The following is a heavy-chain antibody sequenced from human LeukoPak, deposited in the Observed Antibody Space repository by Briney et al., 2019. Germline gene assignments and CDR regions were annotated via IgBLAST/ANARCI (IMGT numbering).Heavy chain of an antibody. CDR2: IYTSGST. D-gene: IGHD3-22*01. V-gene: IGHV4-4*07. J-gene: IGHJ4*02. CDR1: GGSISSYY. CDR3: ASWYYDSSGYRFDY. Sequence: PSETLSLTCTVSGGSISSYYWRWLRQPAGKGVEWIGRIYTSGSTYYNPSLKSRVTMSVDTSKNQFSLRLSSVTAADTAVYYCASWYYDSSGYRFDYWGQGTLVTVSS.